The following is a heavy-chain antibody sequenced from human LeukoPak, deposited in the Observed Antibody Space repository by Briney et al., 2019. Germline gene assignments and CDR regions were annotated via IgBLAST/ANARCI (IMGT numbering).Heavy chain of an antibody. CDR3: ARGVNIVGGREGYYFDY. Sequence: GGSLRLSCAASGFTFSSYAMHWVRQAPDKGLEWMAIISYEGNNKYYADSVKGRFTISRDNSKNTLYLQMNSLRAGDTAVYYCARGVNIVGGREGYYFDYWGQGSLVTVSS. J-gene: IGHJ4*02. D-gene: IGHD1-26*01. V-gene: IGHV3-30*04. CDR1: GFTFSSYA. CDR2: ISYEGNNK.